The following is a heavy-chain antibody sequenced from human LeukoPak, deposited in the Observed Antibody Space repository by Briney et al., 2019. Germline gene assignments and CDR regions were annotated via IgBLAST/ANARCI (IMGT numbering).Heavy chain of an antibody. CDR1: GGTFSSYA. Sequence: SVKVSCKASGGTFSSYAISWVRQAPGQGLEWMGGIIPIFGTANYAQKFQGRVVMTEDKTKDTAYMDLRSLRFEDTAVYYCATDPIASAAYWGQGTLVTVSS. V-gene: IGHV1-69*06. CDR2: IIPIFGTA. J-gene: IGHJ4*02. CDR3: ATDPIASAAY. D-gene: IGHD6-13*01.